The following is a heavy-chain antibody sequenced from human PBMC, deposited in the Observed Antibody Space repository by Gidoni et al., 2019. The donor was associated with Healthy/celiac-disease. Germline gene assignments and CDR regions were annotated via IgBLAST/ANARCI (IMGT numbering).Heavy chain of an antibody. CDR1: GGSISSYY. CDR2: IYYSGST. CDR3: ARGEWENSSSWSYYYGMDV. D-gene: IGHD6-13*01. V-gene: IGHV4-59*01. Sequence: QVQLQESGPGLVKPSETLSLTCTVSGGSISSYYWSWIRQPPGKGLEWIGYIYYSGSTNYNPSLKSRVTISVDTSKNQFSLKLSSVTAADTAVYYCARGEWENSSSWSYYYGMDVWGQGTTVTVSS. J-gene: IGHJ6*02.